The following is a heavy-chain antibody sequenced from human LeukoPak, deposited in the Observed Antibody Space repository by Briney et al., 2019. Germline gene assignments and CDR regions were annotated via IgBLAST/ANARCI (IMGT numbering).Heavy chain of an antibody. D-gene: IGHD3-10*01. J-gene: IGHJ4*02. Sequence: GGSLRLSCAASGFTFSSYAMSWVRQAPGKGLEWVSAISGSGGSTYYADSVKGRFTISRDNSKNTLYLQMNSLRAEDTAVYYCAKDRLGDHYGSGSYYTNYFDYWGQGTLVTVSS. CDR2: ISGSGGST. V-gene: IGHV3-23*01. CDR1: GFTFSSYA. CDR3: AKDRLGDHYGSGSYYTNYFDY.